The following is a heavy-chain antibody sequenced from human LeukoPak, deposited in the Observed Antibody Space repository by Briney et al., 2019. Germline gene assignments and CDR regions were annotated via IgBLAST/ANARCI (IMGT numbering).Heavy chain of an antibody. CDR1: GYTFTTHY. CDR3: ARDNSVGDYAWWFDP. Sequence: ASVKVSCKASGYTFTTHYMHWVRQAPGQGLEWMGLINPSGTTTNYAQKFRGRVTMTRDLSTSTDCMELSSLRSDDTAVYFCARDNSVGDYAWWFDPWGQGTLVTVSS. J-gene: IGHJ5*02. CDR2: INPSGTTT. V-gene: IGHV1-46*01. D-gene: IGHD1-26*01.